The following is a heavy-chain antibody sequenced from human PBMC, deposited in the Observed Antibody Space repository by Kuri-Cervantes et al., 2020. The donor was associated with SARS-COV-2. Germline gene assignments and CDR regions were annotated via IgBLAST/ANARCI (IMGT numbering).Heavy chain of an antibody. Sequence: GESLKISCAASGFIFSNYGMHWVRQAPGKGLEWVAVIWYDGSNKYYADSVKGRFTISRDNSKNTLYLQMNSLRAEDTAVYYCARPEYYYDSSGYYDYWGQGTLVTVSS. CDR2: IWYDGSNK. V-gene: IGHV3-33*01. D-gene: IGHD3-22*01. J-gene: IGHJ4*02. CDR3: ARPEYYYDSSGYYDY. CDR1: GFIFSNYG.